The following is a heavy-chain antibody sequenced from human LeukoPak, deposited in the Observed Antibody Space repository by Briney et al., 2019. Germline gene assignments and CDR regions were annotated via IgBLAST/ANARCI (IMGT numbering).Heavy chain of an antibody. CDR3: ARESTSSGWYLWFDP. V-gene: IGHV3-21*01. J-gene: IGHJ5*02. CDR1: GFTFSSYS. Sequence: PGGSLRLSCAASGFTFSSYSMNWVRQAPGKGLEWVSSISSSSSYIYYADSVKGRFTISRDNAKNSLYLQMNSLRAEDTAVYYCARESTSSGWYLWFDPWGQGTRVTVSS. CDR2: ISSSSSYI. D-gene: IGHD6-19*01.